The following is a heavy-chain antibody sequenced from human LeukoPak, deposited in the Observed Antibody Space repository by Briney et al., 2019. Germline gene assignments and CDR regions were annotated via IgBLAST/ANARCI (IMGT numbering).Heavy chain of an antibody. CDR1: GGSISSYY. Sequence: SETLSLTCTVSGGSISSYYWSWIRQPPGKGLEWIGYIYYSGSTSYNPSLKSRVTISVDTSKNQISLKVRSVTAADTAVYYCARTTEDCSSTSCYQYWFDPWGQGTLVTVSS. CDR3: ARTTEDCSSTSCYQYWFDP. CDR2: IYYSGST. J-gene: IGHJ5*02. V-gene: IGHV4-59*01. D-gene: IGHD2-2*01.